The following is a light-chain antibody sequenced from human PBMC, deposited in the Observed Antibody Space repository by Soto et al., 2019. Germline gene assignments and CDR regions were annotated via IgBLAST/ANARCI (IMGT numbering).Light chain of an antibody. Sequence: DIQMTQSPSTLSASVGDRVTITCRASQTITNWLAWYQQKPGKAPKLLIYRASSLESGVPSRFSGSGSVTEFTLTINNLQPDDSATYHCQQYNAYPWAFGEGTKVEI. CDR1: QTITNW. CDR3: QQYNAYPWA. V-gene: IGKV1-5*03. CDR2: RAS. J-gene: IGKJ1*01.